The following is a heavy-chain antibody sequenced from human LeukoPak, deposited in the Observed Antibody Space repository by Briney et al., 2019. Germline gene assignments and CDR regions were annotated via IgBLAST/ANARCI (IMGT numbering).Heavy chain of an antibody. V-gene: IGHV4-34*01. Sequence: SETLSLTCAVYGGSFSGYYWSWIRQPPGKGLEWIGEINHSGSTNYNPSLKSRVTISVDTSKNQFSLKLSSVTAADTAVYYCARFVPKYYYYCYGMDVWGQGTTVTVSS. CDR1: GGSFSGYY. CDR2: INHSGST. CDR3: ARFVPKYYYYCYGMDV. D-gene: IGHD6-6*01. J-gene: IGHJ6*02.